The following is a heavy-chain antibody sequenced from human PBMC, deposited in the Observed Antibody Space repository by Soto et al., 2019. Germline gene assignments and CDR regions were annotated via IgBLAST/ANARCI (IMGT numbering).Heavy chain of an antibody. D-gene: IGHD5-18*01. CDR2: IYYSGST. V-gene: IGHV4-61*01. CDR3: ARVAGYADAFDV. J-gene: IGHJ3*01. CDR1: GGSVSGGSYY. Sequence: SETLSLTCTVSGGSVSGGSYYWSWIRQPPGKGLEWIGYIYYSGSTNYNPSLKSRVTISVDTSKNQFSLKLSSVTAADTAVYYCARVAGYADAFDVWGQGTMVTVSS.